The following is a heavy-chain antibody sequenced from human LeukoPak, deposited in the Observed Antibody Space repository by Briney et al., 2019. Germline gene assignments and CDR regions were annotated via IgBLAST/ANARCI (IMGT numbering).Heavy chain of an antibody. CDR2: IIPIFGTA. J-gene: IGHJ3*02. CDR3: ASWGPLKWELPHAFDI. V-gene: IGHV1-69*13. Sequence: ASVKVSCKASGGTFSSYAISWVRQAPGQGLEWMGGIIPIFGTANYAQKFQGRVTITADESTSTAYMELSSLRSEDTAVYYCASWGPLKWELPHAFDIWGQGTRVTVSS. CDR1: GGTFSSYA. D-gene: IGHD1-26*01.